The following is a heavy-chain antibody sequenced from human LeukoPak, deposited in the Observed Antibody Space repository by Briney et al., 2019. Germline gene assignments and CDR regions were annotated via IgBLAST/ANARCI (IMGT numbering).Heavy chain of an antibody. D-gene: IGHD4-17*01. Sequence: GGSLRLSCAASGFTFSSYAMHWVRQAPGKGLEYVSAISSNGGSTYYANSVKGRFTISRDNSKNTLYLQMGSLRAEDMAVYYCARADYGDCGGGAFDIWGQGTMVTVSS. J-gene: IGHJ3*02. CDR1: GFTFSSYA. CDR2: ISSNGGST. V-gene: IGHV3-64*01. CDR3: ARADYGDCGGGAFDI.